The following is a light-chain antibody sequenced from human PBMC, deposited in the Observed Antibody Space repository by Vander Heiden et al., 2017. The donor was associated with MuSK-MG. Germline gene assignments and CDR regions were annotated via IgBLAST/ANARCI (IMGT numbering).Light chain of an antibody. CDR1: SSDVGGYNY. Sequence: QSALTQPASVSGSPGQSITISCTGTSSDVGGYNYGSWYQQHPGKAPKLLIYDVRNRPSVVSNRFSGSKSGTTASLTISGLQAEDEDYYYCSSYTSTEGVFGGGTKLTVL. J-gene: IGLJ2*01. CDR3: SSYTSTEGV. V-gene: IGLV2-14*01. CDR2: DVR.